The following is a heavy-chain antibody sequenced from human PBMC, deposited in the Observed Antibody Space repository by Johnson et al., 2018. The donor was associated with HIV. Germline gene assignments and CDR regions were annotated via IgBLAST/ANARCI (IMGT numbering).Heavy chain of an antibody. J-gene: IGHJ3*02. D-gene: IGHD6-13*01. Sequence: VQLVESGGGVVQPGRSLRLSCAASGFTFSSYWMSWVRQAPGKGLEWVANIKQDGSEKYYVDSVKGRFTISRDNAKNSLYLQMNSLRADDTAVYYCARDLAVRSGWYAFDIWGQGTMVTVSS. CDR1: GFTFSSYW. V-gene: IGHV3-7*01. CDR2: IKQDGSEK. CDR3: ARDLAVRSGWYAFDI.